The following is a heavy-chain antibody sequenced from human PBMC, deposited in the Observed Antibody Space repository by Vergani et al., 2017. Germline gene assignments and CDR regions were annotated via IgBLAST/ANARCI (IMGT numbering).Heavy chain of an antibody. D-gene: IGHD2-2*01. CDR2: VNHGGST. V-gene: IGHV4-34*01. Sequence: QVQLQEWGAGLLKTSETLSLTCGVSGGSFSDYYWSWIRQAPGMGLEWIGEVNHGGSTNYNPSLKSRVSISVDTSKNQFSLKLSSVTAADTAVYYCARGRSSTSRYSYYYYMDVWGKGTTVTVSS. CDR3: ARGRSSTSRYSYYYYMDV. J-gene: IGHJ6*03. CDR1: GGSFSDYY.